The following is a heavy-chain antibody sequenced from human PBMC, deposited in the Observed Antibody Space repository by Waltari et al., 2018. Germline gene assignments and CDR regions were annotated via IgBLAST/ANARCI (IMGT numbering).Heavy chain of an antibody. CDR1: GGSFSGYY. Sequence: QVQLQQWGAGLLKPSETLSLTCAVYGGSFSGYYWRWIRQPPGKGLEWIGEINHSGSTNYTPSLNGRVTISVDTAKNQFSLKLSSVTAADTAVYYCARDSCSSTSCYGNYYYGMDVWGQGTTVTVSS. J-gene: IGHJ6*02. CDR2: INHSGST. CDR3: ARDSCSSTSCYGNYYYGMDV. D-gene: IGHD2-2*01. V-gene: IGHV4-34*01.